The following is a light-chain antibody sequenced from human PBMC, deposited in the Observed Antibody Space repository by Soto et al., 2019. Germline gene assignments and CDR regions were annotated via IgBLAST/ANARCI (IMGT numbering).Light chain of an antibody. CDR2: GAS. J-gene: IGKJ2*01. Sequence: EIVLTQSPGTLSLSPGERATLSCRASQSVSSSYLAWYQQKAGQAPRLVIYGASSRATGIPDRFSGSGSGTDFTLTIRRLEPEDFAVYYCQQYGSSQYTFGQVTKLEIK. CDR3: QQYGSSQYT. V-gene: IGKV3-20*01. CDR1: QSVSSSY.